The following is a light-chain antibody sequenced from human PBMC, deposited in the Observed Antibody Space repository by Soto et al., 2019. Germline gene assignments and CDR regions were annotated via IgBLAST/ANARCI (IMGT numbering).Light chain of an antibody. Sequence: QSVLAQPASVSGSPGQSITISCTGTATDIDAYNYVSWYLQYPGKAPKLLIYGVSNRPSGASDRFSGSKSDNTASLTISGLQAEDKGDYYCCSYARGSTYVFGTGTKVTVL. CDR2: GVS. CDR1: ATDIDAYNY. J-gene: IGLJ1*01. CDR3: CSYARGSTYV. V-gene: IGLV2-14*01.